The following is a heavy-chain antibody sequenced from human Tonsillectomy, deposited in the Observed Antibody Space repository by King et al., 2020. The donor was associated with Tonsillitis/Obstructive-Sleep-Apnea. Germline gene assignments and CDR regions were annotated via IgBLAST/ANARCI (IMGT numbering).Heavy chain of an antibody. CDR2: ISSSGSTI. Sequence: LVESGGGLVQPGGSLRLSCAASGFTFSSFEMKWVRQAPGKGLEWVSYISSSGSTIYYAESVKGRFTISRDNAKNSLYLQMNSLGAEDTAVYYCASGLVRGVIIMAVFDYWGQGTLVTVSS. CDR3: ASGLVRGVIIMAVFDY. D-gene: IGHD3-10*01. V-gene: IGHV3-48*03. CDR1: GFTFSSFE. J-gene: IGHJ4*02.